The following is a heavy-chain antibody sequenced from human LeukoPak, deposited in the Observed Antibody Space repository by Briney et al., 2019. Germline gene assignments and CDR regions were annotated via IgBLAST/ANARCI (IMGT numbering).Heavy chain of an antibody. Sequence: SETLSLTCAVYGGSFSGYYWSWIRQPQGKGLEWIGEINHSGSTNYNPSLKSRVTISVDTSKNQFSLKLSSVTAADTAVYYCARGITRDGYPNDYWGQGTLVTVSS. CDR2: INHSGST. CDR1: GGSFSGYY. V-gene: IGHV4-34*01. J-gene: IGHJ4*02. D-gene: IGHD5-24*01. CDR3: ARGITRDGYPNDY.